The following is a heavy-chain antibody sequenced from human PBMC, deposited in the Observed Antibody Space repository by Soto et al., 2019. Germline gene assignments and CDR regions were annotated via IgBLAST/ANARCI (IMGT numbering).Heavy chain of an antibody. CDR2: INPNSGNT. J-gene: IGHJ4*02. D-gene: IGHD2-15*01. CDR3: ARGDEYSTFLDY. V-gene: IGHV1-8*01. Sequence: QVQLVQSGAEVKKPGASVKVSCKAFGYTFTSYDINWVRQATGQGLEWMGWINPNSGNTGYAQKFQGRVTMTRNTSISAAYMELSSLRSEDTAVYYCARGDEYSTFLDYWGQGILVTVSS. CDR1: GYTFTSYD.